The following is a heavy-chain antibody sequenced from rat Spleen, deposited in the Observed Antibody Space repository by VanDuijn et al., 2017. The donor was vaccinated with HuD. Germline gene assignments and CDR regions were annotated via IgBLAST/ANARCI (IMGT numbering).Heavy chain of an antibody. Sequence: EVQVLESGGGLVQPGNSLKLTCATSGFTFSTAWMYWYRQFPEKRLEWVARIKAKSNNFATDYTESVKGRFTISRDDSKSSIYLQMNNLKEEDTAIYFCASETGPYWGQGVMVTVSS. D-gene: IGHD5-1*01. CDR2: IKAKSNNFAT. CDR1: GFTFSTAW. CDR3: ASETGPY. J-gene: IGHJ2*01. V-gene: IGHV6-6*01.